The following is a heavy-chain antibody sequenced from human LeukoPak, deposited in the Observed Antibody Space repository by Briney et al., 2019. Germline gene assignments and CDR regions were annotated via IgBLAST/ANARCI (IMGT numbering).Heavy chain of an antibody. CDR1: GFTFISYA. V-gene: IGHV3-23*01. J-gene: IGHJ4*02. CDR2: ISGSGGST. Sequence: GALRLSCAASGFTFISYAMSWVRPAPGKGLEWVSAISGSGGSTYYADSVKGRFTISRDNSKNTLYLQMNSLRAVDTAVYYCAKGGFAIFGVVIDYWGQGTLVTVSS. CDR3: AKGGFAIFGVVIDY. D-gene: IGHD3-3*01.